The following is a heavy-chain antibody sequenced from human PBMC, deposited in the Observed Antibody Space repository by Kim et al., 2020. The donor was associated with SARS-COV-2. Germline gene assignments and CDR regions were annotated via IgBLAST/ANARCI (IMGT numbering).Heavy chain of an antibody. CDR3: AKSSIAAAFLWSDLDY. CDR2: IWYDGSNK. Sequence: GGSLRLSCEASGFTFSSYAMHWVRQAPGKGLEWVAVIWYDGSNKYYADSVKGRFTISRDNSKNTLYLQMNSLRAEDTAVYYCAKSSIAAAFLWSDLDYWGQGTLVTVSS. J-gene: IGHJ4*02. V-gene: IGHV3-33*06. CDR1: GFTFSSYA. D-gene: IGHD6-13*01.